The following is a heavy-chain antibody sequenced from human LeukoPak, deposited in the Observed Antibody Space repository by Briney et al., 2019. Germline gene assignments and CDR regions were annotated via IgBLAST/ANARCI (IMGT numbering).Heavy chain of an antibody. V-gene: IGHV4-61*08. J-gene: IGHJ4*02. Sequence: PSQTLSLTCAVSGGSISSGGYYWSWIRQPPGKGLEWIGYIYYSGSTNYNPSLKSRVTISVDTSKNQFSLKLSSVTAADTAVYYCARRSIAAAGTQFDYWGQGTLVTVSS. CDR1: GGSISSGGYY. CDR3: ARRSIAAAGTQFDY. D-gene: IGHD6-13*01. CDR2: IYYSGST.